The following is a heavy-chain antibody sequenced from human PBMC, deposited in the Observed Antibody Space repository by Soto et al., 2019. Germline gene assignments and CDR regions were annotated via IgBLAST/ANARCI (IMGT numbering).Heavy chain of an antibody. CDR1: VFSFRHYW. V-gene: IGHV3-7*03. CDR3: ERTILIRYFEK. Sequence: VVSLRLSCGSCVFSFRHYWMRLFRQAPGKGLEWVAFVDQDGGETRYADSVKGRFNVSRDNAKSLVFLEMESVRVEDTAIYFCERTILIRYFEKWGQGTKVNVSS. D-gene: IGHD3-3*02. J-gene: IGHJ4*02. CDR2: VDQDGGET.